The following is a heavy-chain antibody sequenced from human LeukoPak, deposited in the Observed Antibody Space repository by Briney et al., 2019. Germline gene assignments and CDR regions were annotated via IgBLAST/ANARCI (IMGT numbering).Heavy chain of an antibody. CDR3: ATITMLRGVTIDY. J-gene: IGHJ4*02. CDR1: GDSISTYY. V-gene: IGHV4-59*08. D-gene: IGHD3-10*01. CDR2: IYYSGST. Sequence: SETLSLTCTISGDSISTYYWSWIRQPPGKGLEWIGYIYYSGSTNYNPSLKSRVTISVDTSKNQFSLKLSSVTAADTAVYYCATITMLRGVTIDYWGQGTLVTVSA.